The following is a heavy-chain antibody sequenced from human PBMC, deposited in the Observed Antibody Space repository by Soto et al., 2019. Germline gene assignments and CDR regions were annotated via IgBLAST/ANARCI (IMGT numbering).Heavy chain of an antibody. CDR2: ISSSSSYI. V-gene: IGHV3-21*01. D-gene: IGHD3-10*01. CDR3: AYGSSNWFDP. CDR1: GFTFSSYS. J-gene: IGHJ5*02. Sequence: PGGSLRLSCAASGFTFSSYSMNWVRQVPGKGLEWVSSISSSSSYIYYADSVKGRFTISRDNAKNSLYLQMNSLRAEDTAVYYCAYGSSNWFDPWGQGTLVTVSS.